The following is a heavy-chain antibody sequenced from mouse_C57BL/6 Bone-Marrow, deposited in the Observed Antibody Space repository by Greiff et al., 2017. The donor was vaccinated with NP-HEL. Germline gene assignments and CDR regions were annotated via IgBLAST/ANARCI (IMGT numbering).Heavy chain of an antibody. J-gene: IGHJ2*01. CDR2: LNPNYGTT. V-gene: IGHV1-39*01. CDR1: GYSFTDYN. D-gene: IGHD2-5*01. Sequence: VQLKESGPELVKPGASVKISCKASGYSFTDYNMNWVKQSNGKSLEWIGVLNPNYGTTSYNQKFKGKATLTVDQSSSTAYMQLTSLTSEDSAVYYCATASYFSNYYFGDWGQGATLTVSS. CDR3: ATASYFSNYYFGD.